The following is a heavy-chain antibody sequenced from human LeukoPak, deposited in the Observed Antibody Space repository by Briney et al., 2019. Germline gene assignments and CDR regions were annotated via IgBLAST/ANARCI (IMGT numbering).Heavy chain of an antibody. D-gene: IGHD3-10*01. J-gene: IGHJ5*02. V-gene: IGHV1-46*01. CDR2: INPSGGST. CDR1: GYTFTSYY. Sequence: EASVKVSCKASGYTFTSYYMHWVRQAPGQGLEWMGIINPSGGSTSYAQKFQGRVTMTRDTSTSTVYMELSSLRSEDTAVYYCARGTITMVRGDTFDPWGQGTLVTVSS. CDR3: ARGTITMVRGDTFDP.